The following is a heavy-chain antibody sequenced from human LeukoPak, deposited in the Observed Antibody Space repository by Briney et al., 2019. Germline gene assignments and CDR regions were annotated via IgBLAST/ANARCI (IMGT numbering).Heavy chain of an antibody. D-gene: IGHD5-18*01. CDR1: GGSISSSNW. J-gene: IGHJ4*02. Sequence: SETLSLTCAVSGGSISSSNWWSWVRQPPGKGLEWIGEIYHSGSTNYNPSLKSRVTISVDKSKNQFSLKLSSVTAADTAVYYCARDLRSGYSYGPRAWASYFDYWGQGTLVTVSS. CDR3: ARDLRSGYSYGPRAWASYFDY. CDR2: IYHSGST. V-gene: IGHV4-4*02.